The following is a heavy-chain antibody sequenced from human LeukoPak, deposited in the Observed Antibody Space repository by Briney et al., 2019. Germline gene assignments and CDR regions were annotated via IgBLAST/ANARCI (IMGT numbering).Heavy chain of an antibody. V-gene: IGHV3-53*01. Sequence: PGGSLRLSCAASGFTVSSNYMSWVRQAPGKGLEWVSVIYSGGSTYYADSVKGRFTISRDNSKNTLYLQMNCLRAEDTAVYYCARISIGYYAFDIWGQGTMVTVSS. CDR2: IYSGGST. CDR3: ARISIGYYAFDI. J-gene: IGHJ3*02. CDR1: GFTVSSNY. D-gene: IGHD2-2*03.